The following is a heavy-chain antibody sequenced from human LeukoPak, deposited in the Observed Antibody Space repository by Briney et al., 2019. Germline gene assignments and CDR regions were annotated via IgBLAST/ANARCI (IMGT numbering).Heavy chain of an antibody. J-gene: IGHJ4*02. CDR2: IYYSGST. V-gene: IGHV4-30-4*01. D-gene: IGHD3-22*01. CDR3: ARESYYDSSGYI. Sequence: SETLSLTCTVSGGSISSGDYYWSWIRQPPGKGLEWIGYIYYSGSTYYNPSLKSRVTISVGTSKNQFSLKLSSVTAADTAVYYCARESYYDSSGYIGDQGTLVTVSS. CDR1: GGSISSGDYY.